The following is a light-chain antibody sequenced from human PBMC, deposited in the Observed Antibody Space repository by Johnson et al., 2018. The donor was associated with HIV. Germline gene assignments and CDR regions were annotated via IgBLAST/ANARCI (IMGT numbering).Light chain of an antibody. CDR3: ATWDNSLSSGGG. J-gene: IGLJ1*01. CDR2: END. CDR1: SSNIGNNY. Sequence: QSVLTQSPSVSAAPGQKVTISCSGSSSNIGNNYVSWYRHLPGTAPKLLIYENDKRPSGIPDRFSGSKSGTSATLGITGLQTGDEADYYCATWDNSLSSGGGFGTGTKVTVL. V-gene: IGLV1-51*02.